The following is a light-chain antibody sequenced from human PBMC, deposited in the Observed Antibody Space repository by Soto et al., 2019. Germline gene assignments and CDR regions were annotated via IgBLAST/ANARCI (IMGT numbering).Light chain of an antibody. Sequence: QSALTQPASVSGSPGQSITISCTGTSRDVGSYNLVSWYQQHPGKAPKLMIYEDNKRPSGVSNRFSGSKSGNTASLTISGLQAEDEADYYCCSYAGSWVFGGGTKLTVL. V-gene: IGLV2-23*01. CDR1: SRDVGSYNL. J-gene: IGLJ3*02. CDR3: CSYAGSWV. CDR2: EDN.